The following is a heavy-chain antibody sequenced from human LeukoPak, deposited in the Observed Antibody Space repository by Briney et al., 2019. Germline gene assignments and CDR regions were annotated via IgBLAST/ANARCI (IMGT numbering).Heavy chain of an antibody. J-gene: IGHJ4*02. Sequence: PGGSLRLSCAASGFTFSSYAMHWVRQAPGKGLEWVAVIRWDGSNKYYADSVKGRFTISRDNSKNTLYLQMNSLRAEDTAVYYCARSLLRYFDWWGGDFDYWGQGTLVTVSS. V-gene: IGHV3-30-3*01. D-gene: IGHD3-9*01. CDR3: ARSLLRYFDWWGGDFDY. CDR2: IRWDGSNK. CDR1: GFTFSSYA.